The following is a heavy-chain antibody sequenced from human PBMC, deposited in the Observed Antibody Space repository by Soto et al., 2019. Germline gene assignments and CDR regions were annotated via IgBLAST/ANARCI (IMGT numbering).Heavy chain of an antibody. CDR1: GGSISSYY. V-gene: IGHV4-59*01. Sequence: SETLSLTCTVSGGSISSYYWSWIRQPPGKGLEWIGYIYYSGSTNYNPSLKSRVTISVDTSKNQFSLKLSSVTAADTAVYYCARQRRYSYGYQLFDYWGQGTLVTVSS. J-gene: IGHJ4*02. CDR3: ARQRRYSYGYQLFDY. D-gene: IGHD5-18*01. CDR2: IYYSGST.